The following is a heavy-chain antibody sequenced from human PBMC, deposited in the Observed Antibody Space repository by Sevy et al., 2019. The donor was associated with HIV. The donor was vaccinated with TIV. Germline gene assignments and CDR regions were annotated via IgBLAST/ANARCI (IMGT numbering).Heavy chain of an antibody. CDR1: GFTFSSHG. CDR3: ARSGGIYDSGPLDY. CDR2: ISFDGNKR. J-gene: IGHJ4*02. Sequence: GGSLRLSCAASGFTFSSHGMHWVRRAPGKGLEWVGLISFDGNKRYYPDSVKGRFTISRDNSKNTLYLQMNSLRAEDTAVYYCARSGGIYDSGPLDYWGQGTLVTVSS. V-gene: IGHV3-30*03. D-gene: IGHD3-22*01.